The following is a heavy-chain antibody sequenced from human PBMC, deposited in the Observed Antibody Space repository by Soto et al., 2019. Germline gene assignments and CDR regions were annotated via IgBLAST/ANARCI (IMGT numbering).Heavy chain of an antibody. Sequence: QVQLQESGAGVVKPSDTLFLTCTVSGGSISPFDWSWVRQPPGTGLEWIGYLSYSDNTNYNPSLKSRITISVDASKNQVSLRLTSVTAADTAVYYCARVGGVAASTFDYWGQGTVVTVSS. CDR1: GGSISPFD. V-gene: IGHV4-59*01. D-gene: IGHD3-16*01. CDR3: ARVGGVAASTFDY. CDR2: LSYSDNT. J-gene: IGHJ4*02.